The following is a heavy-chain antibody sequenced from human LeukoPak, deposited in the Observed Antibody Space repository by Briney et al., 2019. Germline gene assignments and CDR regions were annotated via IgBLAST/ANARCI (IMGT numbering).Heavy chain of an antibody. V-gene: IGHV4-4*07. D-gene: IGHD3-22*01. J-gene: IGHJ3*02. CDR2: IYTSGST. CDR3: ARDPGYYYDSSGLPGAFDI. Sequence: SETLSLTCTVSGGSISSYYWSWIRQPAGKGLEWIGRIYTSGSTNYNPSLKSRVTMSVDTSKNQFSLKLSSVTAADTAVYYCARDPGYYYDSSGLPGAFDIWGQGTMVTVSS. CDR1: GGSISSYY.